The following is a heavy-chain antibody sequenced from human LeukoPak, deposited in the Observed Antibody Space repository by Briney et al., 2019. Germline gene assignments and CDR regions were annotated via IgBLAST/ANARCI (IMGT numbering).Heavy chain of an antibody. CDR3: ASDRGYSSGWDY. J-gene: IGHJ4*02. V-gene: IGHV1-69*13. CDR1: GGTFSSYA. CDR2: IIPIFGTA. D-gene: IGHD6-19*01. Sequence: ASVKVSCKASGGTFSSYAISWVRQAPGQGLEWMGGIIPIFGTANYTQKFQGRVTITADESTSTAYMELSSLRSEGTAVYYCASDRGYSSGWDYWGQGTLVTVSS.